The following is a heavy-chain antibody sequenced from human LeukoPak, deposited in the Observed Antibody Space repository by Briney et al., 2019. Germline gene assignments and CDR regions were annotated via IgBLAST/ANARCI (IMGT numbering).Heavy chain of an antibody. CDR2: INHSGST. J-gene: IGHJ6*02. CDR3: ARGGFTMVRGVIGAYYYYGMDV. D-gene: IGHD3-10*01. Sequence: SETLSLTCAVYGGSFSGYYWSWIRQPPGKGLEWIGEINHSGSTNYNPPLKSRVTISVDTSKNQFSLKLSSVTAADTAVYYCARGGFTMVRGVIGAYYYYGMDVWGQGTTVTVSS. V-gene: IGHV4-34*01. CDR1: GGSFSGYY.